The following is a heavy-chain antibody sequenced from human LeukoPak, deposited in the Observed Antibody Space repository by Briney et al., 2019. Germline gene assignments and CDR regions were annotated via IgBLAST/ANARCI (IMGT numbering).Heavy chain of an antibody. D-gene: IGHD6-13*01. CDR1: GFTFSSYA. V-gene: IGHV3-23*01. J-gene: IGHJ4*02. CDR2: ISGSGGST. Sequence: GGSLRLSCAASGFTFSSYAMSWVRQAPGKGLEWVSAISGSGGSTYYADSVKGRFTISRDNSKNTLYLHMNSLRAEDTAVYYCAAHLGIAAAGTFDYWGQGTLVTVSS. CDR3: AAHLGIAAAGTFDY.